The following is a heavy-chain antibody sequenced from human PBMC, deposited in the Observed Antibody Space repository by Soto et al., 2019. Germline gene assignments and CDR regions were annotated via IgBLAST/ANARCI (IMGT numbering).Heavy chain of an antibody. CDR2: ISGSGGST. CDR3: AKFPEGLRRLILFDPPYFDY. D-gene: IGHD2-15*01. Sequence: EVQLLESGGGLVQPGGSLRLSCAASGFTFSSYAMSWVRQAPGKGLEWVSAISGSGGSTYYADSVKGRFTISRDNSKNTLYLQMNSLRAEDTAVYYCAKFPEGLRRLILFDPPYFDYWGQGTLVTVSS. V-gene: IGHV3-23*01. CDR1: GFTFSSYA. J-gene: IGHJ4*02.